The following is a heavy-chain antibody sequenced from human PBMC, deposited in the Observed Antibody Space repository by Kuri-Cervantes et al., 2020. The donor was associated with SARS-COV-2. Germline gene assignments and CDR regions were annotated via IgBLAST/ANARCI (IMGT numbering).Heavy chain of an antibody. J-gene: IGHJ6*02. CDR1: SVSISSYY. V-gene: IGHV4-4*07. CDR3: ARERYQLLHHVFDYYYYGMDV. D-gene: IGHD2-2*02. Sequence: GSLRLSCTVSSVSISSYYWIWIRQSAGKGLEWIGRMHPSGSTNYNPSLKSRVTISVDTSKNQFSLKLSSVTAADTAVYYYARERYQLLHHVFDYYYYGMDVWGQGTTVTVSS. CDR2: MHPSGST.